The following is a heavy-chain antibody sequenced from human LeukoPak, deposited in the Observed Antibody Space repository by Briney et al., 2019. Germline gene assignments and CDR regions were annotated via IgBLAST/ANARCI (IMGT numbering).Heavy chain of an antibody. V-gene: IGHV1-24*01. CDR2: FDSEEYDT. Sequence: ASVKVSCKASGYTFTSYAMNWVRQAPGKGFEWIGGFDSEEYDTIYAQKFQGRVTMTEDTSTDTAYMELSSLYFEDTAVYYCATLEPEPGDFGGLAYWGQGTLVTVSS. CDR1: GYTFTSYA. D-gene: IGHD4-17*01. J-gene: IGHJ4*02. CDR3: ATLEPEPGDFGGLAY.